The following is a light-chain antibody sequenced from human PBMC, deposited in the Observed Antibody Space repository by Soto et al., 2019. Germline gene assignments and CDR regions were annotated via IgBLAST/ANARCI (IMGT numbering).Light chain of an antibody. Sequence: DIQRTQSPSTLSSPVEDRVTITCRASQSISSWLAWYKQKPGKAPKLLIYKASSLESGVPSRFRGSGSGTEFTLTISSLKPDDFATYYCQQYNSYSRTFGQGTKVDI. V-gene: IGKV1-5*03. CDR1: QSISSW. CDR2: KAS. CDR3: QQYNSYSRT. J-gene: IGKJ1*01.